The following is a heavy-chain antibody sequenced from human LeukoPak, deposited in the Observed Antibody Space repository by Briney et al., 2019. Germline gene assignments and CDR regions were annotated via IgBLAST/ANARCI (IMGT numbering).Heavy chain of an antibody. Sequence: SVKVPCKASGGTCSSYAISWVRQAPGQGLEWMGGIIPIFGTANYAQKFQGRVTITADESTSTAYMELSRLRSEDTAVYYCAREGRRDGYNLPFDYWGQGTLVTVSS. V-gene: IGHV1-69*13. CDR2: IIPIFGTA. CDR3: AREGRRDGYNLPFDY. D-gene: IGHD5-24*01. CDR1: GGTCSSYA. J-gene: IGHJ4*02.